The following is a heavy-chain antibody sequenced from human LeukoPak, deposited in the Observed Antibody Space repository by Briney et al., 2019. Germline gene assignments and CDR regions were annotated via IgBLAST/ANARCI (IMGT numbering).Heavy chain of an antibody. CDR3: AELGITMIGGV. D-gene: IGHD3-10*02. J-gene: IGHJ6*04. V-gene: IGHV3-48*03. CDR1: GFTFSSYE. Sequence: PGGSLRLSCAASGFTFSSYEMNWVRQAPGKGLEWVSYSSSSGSTIYYADSVKGRFTISRDNAKNSLYLQRNSLRAEDTAVSYCAELGITMIGGVWGKGTTVTISS. CDR2: SSSSGSTI.